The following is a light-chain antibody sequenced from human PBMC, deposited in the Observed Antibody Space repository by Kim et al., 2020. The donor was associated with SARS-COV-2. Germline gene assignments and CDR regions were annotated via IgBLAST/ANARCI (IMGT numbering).Light chain of an antibody. CDR2: RNN. CDR3: AAWDDSLSALV. Sequence: QSVLTQQPSASGTPGQRVTISSSGSSSNIGSNYVYWYQQFPGTAPKLLIYRNNQRPSGVPDRFYGSKSGTSASLAISGLRSEDEADYYCAAWDDSLSALVFGTGTRSPS. V-gene: IGLV1-47*01. CDR1: SSNIGSNY. J-gene: IGLJ1*01.